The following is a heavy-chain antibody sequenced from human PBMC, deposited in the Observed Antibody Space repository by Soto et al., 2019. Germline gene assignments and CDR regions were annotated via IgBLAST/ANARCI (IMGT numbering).Heavy chain of an antibody. CDR1: GYTFTSYY. CDR3: ARDGQYYYDSSGYYYLGWFDP. V-gene: IGHV1-46*01. CDR2: INPSGGST. Sequence: ASVKVSCKASGYTFTSYYMHWVLQAPGQGLEWMGIINPSGGSTSYAQKFQGRVTMTRDTSTSTVYMELSSLRSEDTAVYYCARDGQYYYDSSGYYYLGWFDPWGQGTLVTVSS. D-gene: IGHD3-22*01. J-gene: IGHJ5*02.